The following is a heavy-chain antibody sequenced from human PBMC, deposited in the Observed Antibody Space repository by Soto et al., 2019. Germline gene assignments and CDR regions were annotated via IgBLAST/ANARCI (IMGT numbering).Heavy chain of an antibody. V-gene: IGHV4-4*02. CDR3: ASKRGYSYGVDY. J-gene: IGHJ4*02. D-gene: IGHD5-18*01. CDR1: SGSISSSNW. Sequence: SETLSLTCAVSSGSISSSNWWSWVRQPPGKGLEWIGEIYHSGSTNYNPSLKSRVTISVDKSKNQFSLKLSSVTAADTAVYYCASKRGYSYGVDYWGQGTLVTVSS. CDR2: IYHSGST.